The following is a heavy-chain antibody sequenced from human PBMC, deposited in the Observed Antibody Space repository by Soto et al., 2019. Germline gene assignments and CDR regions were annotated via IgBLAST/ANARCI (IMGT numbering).Heavy chain of an antibody. Sequence: PGGSLRLSCAASGFTFSSYEMNWVRQAPGKGLEWVSYISSSGSTIYYADSVKGRFTISRDNAKNSLYLQMNSLRAEDTAVYYCARDDCNYGDYDPYYYYGRDVWGQGTTVTVAS. CDR3: ARDDCNYGDYDPYYYYGRDV. V-gene: IGHV3-48*03. CDR2: ISSSGSTI. J-gene: IGHJ6*02. D-gene: IGHD4-17*01. CDR1: GFTFSSYE.